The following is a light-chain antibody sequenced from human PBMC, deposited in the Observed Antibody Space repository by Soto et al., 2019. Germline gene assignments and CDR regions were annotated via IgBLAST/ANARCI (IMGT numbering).Light chain of an antibody. Sequence: IVLTQSPGTLSSSPGERATLSCRASQSVSTSNLAWYQQRPGQAPRLLIYGASRRATGIPDRFSGSGSGTDFSLTISRLEPEDLAVYYCQQYDNSVRTFGQGTKVEIK. J-gene: IGKJ1*01. CDR2: GAS. V-gene: IGKV3-20*01. CDR3: QQYDNSVRT. CDR1: QSVSTSN.